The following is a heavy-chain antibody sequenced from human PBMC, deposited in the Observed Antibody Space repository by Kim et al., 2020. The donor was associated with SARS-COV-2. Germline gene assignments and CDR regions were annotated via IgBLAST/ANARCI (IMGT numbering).Heavy chain of an antibody. V-gene: IGHV1-3*01. J-gene: IGHJ4*02. CDR2: INVANGNR. Sequence: ASVKVSCKASEYTFTSNTLHWVRQAPGQGLEWMGWINVANGNRKYLQKFQDRLIITRDTSATTAYMELRSLTTEDTAVYYCARDGTTRNRGYYSDYWGQGTLVTVSS. CDR1: EYTFTSNT. CDR3: ARDGTTRNRGYYSDY. D-gene: IGHD1-1*01.